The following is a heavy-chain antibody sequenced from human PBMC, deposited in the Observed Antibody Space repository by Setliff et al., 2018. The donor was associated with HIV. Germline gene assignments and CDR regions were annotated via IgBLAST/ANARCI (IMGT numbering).Heavy chain of an antibody. V-gene: IGHV1-2*02. D-gene: IGHD3-10*01. Sequence: ASVKVSCKAPGYILSAYYMHWVRQAPGQGLEWMGWINPNSGGTNYAQKFQGRVTLTRDTSISTDYMELSRLTSDDTAVYYCAGGKGNSGTYRFLFGSPNEIDAFEIWGPGTMVTVSS. CDR3: AGGKGNSGTYRFLFGSPNEIDAFEI. CDR1: GYILSAYY. J-gene: IGHJ3*02. CDR2: INPNSGGT.